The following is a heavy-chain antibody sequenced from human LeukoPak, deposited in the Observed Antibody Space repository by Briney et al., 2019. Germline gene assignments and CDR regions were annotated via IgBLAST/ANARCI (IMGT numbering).Heavy chain of an antibody. V-gene: IGHV3-30*02. CDR3: AKDVGYSGYDYRGALLYY. J-gene: IGHJ4*02. CDR1: GFTFSSYG. D-gene: IGHD5-12*01. Sequence: PGGSLRLSCAASGFTFSSYGMHWVRQAPGKGLEWVAFIRYDGSNKYYADSVKGRFTISRDNSKNTLYLQMNSLRAEDTAVYYCAKDVGYSGYDYRGALLYYWGQGTLVTVSS. CDR2: IRYDGSNK.